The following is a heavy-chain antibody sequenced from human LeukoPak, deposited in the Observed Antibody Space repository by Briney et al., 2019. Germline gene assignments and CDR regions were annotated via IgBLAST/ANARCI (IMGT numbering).Heavy chain of an antibody. V-gene: IGHV1-2*02. D-gene: IGHD3-9*01. CDR3: AREPETVYDILTGYSDY. Sequence: ASVKVSCKASGYTFTGYYMHWVRQAHGQGLEWMCWINPNSGGTNYAQKFQGRVTMTRDTSISTAYMELSRLRSDDTAVYYFAREPETVYDILTGYSDYWGQGTLVTVSS. CDR1: GYTFTGYY. CDR2: INPNSGGT. J-gene: IGHJ4*02.